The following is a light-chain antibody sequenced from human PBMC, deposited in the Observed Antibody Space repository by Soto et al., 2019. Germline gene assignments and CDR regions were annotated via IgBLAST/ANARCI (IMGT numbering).Light chain of an antibody. Sequence: ETVMTQSPATMSVSAGERASLXXRTSQSVGSSIAWYQQKPGQAPRLXXYDTSTRATGIPARFSGSGSGTEFTLTISSLQSEDFAVYYCQQYSNWPPITFGQGTRLEIK. J-gene: IGKJ5*01. V-gene: IGKV3-15*01. CDR3: QQYSNWPPIT. CDR2: DTS. CDR1: QSVGSS.